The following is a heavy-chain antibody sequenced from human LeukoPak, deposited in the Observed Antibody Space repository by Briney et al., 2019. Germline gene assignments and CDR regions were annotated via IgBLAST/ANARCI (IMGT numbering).Heavy chain of an antibody. J-gene: IGHJ4*02. D-gene: IGHD6-19*01. CDR3: AREVAGTPYFDY. CDR2: IYTSGST. Sequence: SETLSLTCAVYGGSFSGYYWSWIRQPAGKGLEWIGRIYTSGSTNYNPSLKSRVTMSVDTSKNQFSLKLSSVTAADTAVYYCAREVAGTPYFDYWGQGTLVTVSS. V-gene: IGHV4-4*07. CDR1: GGSFSGYY.